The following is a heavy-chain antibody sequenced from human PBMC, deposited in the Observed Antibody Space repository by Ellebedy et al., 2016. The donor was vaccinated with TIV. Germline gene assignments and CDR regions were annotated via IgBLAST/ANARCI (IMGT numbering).Heavy chain of an antibody. J-gene: IGHJ4*02. CDR1: GGSISSSSYY. CDR2: IYYSGTT. Sequence: MPSETLSLTCTASGGSISSSSYYWGWIRQPPGKGLEWIGSIYYSGTTYYNPSLKSRVTISVDTSKNQFSLKLSSVTAEDTAVYYCARHGLSGIPAVDYWGQGTLVTVSS. CDR3: ARHGLSGIPAVDY. V-gene: IGHV4-39*01. D-gene: IGHD3-10*01.